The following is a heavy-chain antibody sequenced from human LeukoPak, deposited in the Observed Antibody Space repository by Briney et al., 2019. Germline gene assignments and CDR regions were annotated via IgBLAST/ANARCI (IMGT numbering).Heavy chain of an antibody. J-gene: IGHJ4*02. CDR3: ARDSSSWYRGGHDY. V-gene: IGHV3-20*04. D-gene: IGHD6-13*01. Sequence: PGGSLRLSCAASGFTFDDYGMSWVRQAPGKGLEWVSGINWNGGSTGYADSVKGRFTISRDNAKNSLYLQMNSPRAEDTALYYCARDSSSWYRGGHDYWGQGTLVTVSS. CDR2: INWNGGST. CDR1: GFTFDDYG.